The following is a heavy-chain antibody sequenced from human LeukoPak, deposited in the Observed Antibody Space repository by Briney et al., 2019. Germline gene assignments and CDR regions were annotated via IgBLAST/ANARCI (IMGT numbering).Heavy chain of an antibody. CDR2: ISTSGRAT. Sequence: GGSLRLSCAASGFAFSTYAMTWVRQAPEKGLQWVSTISTSGRATYYAYVVEGRCTISRDNSKNTLYLQMNSLSADDTAVYYCAKARGSSVYEQFDYWGQGTQVTVSP. CDR3: AKARGSSVYEQFDY. D-gene: IGHD5/OR15-5a*01. V-gene: IGHV3-23*01. CDR1: GFAFSTYA. J-gene: IGHJ4*02.